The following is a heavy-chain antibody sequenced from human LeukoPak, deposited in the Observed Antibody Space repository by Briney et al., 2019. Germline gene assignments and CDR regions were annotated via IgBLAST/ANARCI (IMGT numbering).Heavy chain of an antibody. CDR1: GYTFTSYY. CDR2: INPSGDNT. D-gene: IGHD5-12*01. V-gene: IGHV1-2*02. J-gene: IGHJ6*03. Sequence: ASVKVSCKASGYTFTSYYMYWVRQAPGQGLEWMGVINPSGDNTNYAQKFQGRVTMTRDTSISTAYMELSRLRSDDTAVYYCGRGARPPHYYYYMDVWGKGTTVTVSS. CDR3: GRGARPPHYYYYMDV.